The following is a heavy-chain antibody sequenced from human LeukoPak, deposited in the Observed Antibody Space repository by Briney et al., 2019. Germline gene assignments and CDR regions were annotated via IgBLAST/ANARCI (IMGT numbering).Heavy chain of an antibody. CDR2: IYYGGSN. Sequence: SSETLSLTCTVSGGSTSSTNYYWGWARQPPGKGLEWIGTIYYGGSNYYNPSLKSRVTISIDASRNQFSLEPTSVTAADTAVYYCARQSETRGWTFAYWGQGILVTVSS. CDR3: ARQSETRGWTFAY. CDR1: GGSTSSTNYY. D-gene: IGHD6-19*01. J-gene: IGHJ4*02. V-gene: IGHV4-39*01.